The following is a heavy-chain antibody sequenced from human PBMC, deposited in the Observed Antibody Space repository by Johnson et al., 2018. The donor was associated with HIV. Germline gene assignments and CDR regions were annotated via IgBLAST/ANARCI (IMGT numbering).Heavy chain of an antibody. Sequence: ESGGGVVQPGRSLRLSCAASGFTFSSYAMHWVRQAPGKGLEWVAVISYDGSNKYYADSVKGRFTISRDNSKNTLYLQMNSLRAEDTAVYYCAKSRLAAQEGDGAFDIWGQGTMVTVSS. V-gene: IGHV3-30-3*02. CDR2: ISYDGSNK. CDR3: AKSRLAAQEGDGAFDI. J-gene: IGHJ3*02. D-gene: IGHD3-3*02. CDR1: GFTFSSYA.